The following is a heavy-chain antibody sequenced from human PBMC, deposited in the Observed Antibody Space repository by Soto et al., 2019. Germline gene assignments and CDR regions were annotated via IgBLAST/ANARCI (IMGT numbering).Heavy chain of an antibody. V-gene: IGHV3-33*05. CDR3: VRDDARDANRFDI. Sequence: QEQLVESGGGVVQPGRSLRLSCAASGFTFSRYGMHWVRQAPGKGLEWVAVIPDDGTYQYYTDSVKDRFTISRDNSKGTLYLLMNYLRAEGTAVYYCVRDDARDANRFDIWGQGTLVTVSS. CDR1: GFTFSRYG. D-gene: IGHD3-10*02. J-gene: IGHJ3*02. CDR2: IPDDGTYQ.